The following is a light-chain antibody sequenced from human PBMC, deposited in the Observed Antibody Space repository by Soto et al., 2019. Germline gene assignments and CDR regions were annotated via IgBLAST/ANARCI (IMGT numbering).Light chain of an antibody. CDR1: QSVSSN. V-gene: IGKV3-20*01. CDR2: GAS. Sequence: EIVLTQSPGTLSLSPWERATLSCRASQSVSSNLVWYQQKPGQAPRLLIYGASTRVTGIPARFSGSGSGTDFTLTISSLEPEDFAVYYCQQYGSSPPITFGQGTRLEI. CDR3: QQYGSSPPIT. J-gene: IGKJ5*01.